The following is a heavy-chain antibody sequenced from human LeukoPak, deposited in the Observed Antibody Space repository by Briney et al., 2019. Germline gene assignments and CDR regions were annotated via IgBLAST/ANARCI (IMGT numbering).Heavy chain of an antibody. D-gene: IGHD3-22*01. J-gene: IGHJ6*03. Sequence: GGSLRLSCAASGLTFSSYAMSWVRQAPGKGLEWVSAIRGSGDRTYYADSVKGRFTISRDNSKNTLYLQMNSLRAEDTAVYYCARDRRLTYYYDSSGYRANYYYYYMDVWGKGTTVTISS. CDR2: IRGSGDRT. V-gene: IGHV3-23*01. CDR1: GLTFSSYA. CDR3: ARDRRLTYYYDSSGYRANYYYYYMDV.